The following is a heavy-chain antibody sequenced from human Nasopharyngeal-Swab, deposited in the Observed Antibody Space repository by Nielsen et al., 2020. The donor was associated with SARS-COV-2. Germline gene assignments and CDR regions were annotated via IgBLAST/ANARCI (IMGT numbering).Heavy chain of an antibody. Sequence: GESLKIPCAASGFTFSCYRMLWVRQAPGKGLEWASYISSSSSTIYYADSVKGRFTISRDNAKNSLYLQMNSLRDEDTAVYYCARRSGGRDYWGQGTLVTVSS. CDR1: GFTFSCYR. CDR3: ARRSGGRDY. D-gene: IGHD2-15*01. CDR2: ISSSSSTI. J-gene: IGHJ4*02. V-gene: IGHV3-48*02.